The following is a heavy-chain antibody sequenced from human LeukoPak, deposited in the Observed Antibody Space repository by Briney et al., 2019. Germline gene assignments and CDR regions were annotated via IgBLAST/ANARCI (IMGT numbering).Heavy chain of an antibody. D-gene: IGHD6-6*01. V-gene: IGHV4-61*02. Sequence: SETLSLTCTVSGGSISSSSYYWSWIRQPAGKGLEWIGRIYTSGSTNYNPSLKSRVTMSVDTSKNQFSLKLSSVTAADTAVYYCAREGKYSSSSDYWGQGTLVTVSS. CDR1: GGSISSSSYY. J-gene: IGHJ4*02. CDR3: AREGKYSSSSDY. CDR2: IYTSGST.